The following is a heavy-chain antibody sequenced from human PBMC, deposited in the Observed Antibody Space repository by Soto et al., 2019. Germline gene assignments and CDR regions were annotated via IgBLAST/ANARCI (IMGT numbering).Heavy chain of an antibody. CDR1: GYNFATCW. J-gene: IGHJ4*02. CDR2: IYPPNSDT. CDR3: ARHRLYSSSWTTFDY. Sequence: GESLKISCKGSGYNFATCWIGWVRLTPGKGLEWIGIIYPPNSDTKYSPSFEGQVTISAEKSINTAYLQWSSLTASDTAVYYCARHRLYSSSWTTFDYWGQGTLVTVSS. D-gene: IGHD2-2*01. V-gene: IGHV5-51*01.